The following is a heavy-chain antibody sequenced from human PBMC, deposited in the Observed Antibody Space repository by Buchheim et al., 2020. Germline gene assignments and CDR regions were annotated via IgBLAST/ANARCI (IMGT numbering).Heavy chain of an antibody. CDR1: GFAFSSYS. V-gene: IGHV3-48*01. CDR2: ITTSSTTV. D-gene: IGHD3-3*01. Sequence: EVRLVESGGGLVQPGGSLRLSCAASGFAFSSYSMNWVRQAPGKGPEWISYITTSSTTVYYADSVTGRFTISRDNAKNSLYLQMNGLRAEDTAVYYCARESVFGVVNSFDSWGQGTL. CDR3: ARESVFGVVNSFDS. J-gene: IGHJ4*02.